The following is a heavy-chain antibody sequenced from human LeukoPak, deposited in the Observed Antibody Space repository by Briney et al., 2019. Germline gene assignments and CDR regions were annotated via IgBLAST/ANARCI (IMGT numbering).Heavy chain of an antibody. CDR1: GGSISSGGYY. CDR3: ARGARCSSTSCYPDY. V-gene: IGHV4-31*03. Sequence: MSSETLSLTCTVSGGSISSGGYYWSWIRQHPGKGLEWIGYIYYSGSTYYNPSLKSRVTISVDTSKNQFSLKLSSVTAADTAVYYCARGARCSSTSCYPDYWGQGTLVTVSS. D-gene: IGHD2-2*01. CDR2: IYYSGST. J-gene: IGHJ4*02.